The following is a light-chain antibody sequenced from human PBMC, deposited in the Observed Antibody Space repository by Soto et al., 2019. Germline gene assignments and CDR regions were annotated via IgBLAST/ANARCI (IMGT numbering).Light chain of an antibody. CDR3: QQYDNSPLT. J-gene: IGKJ4*01. CDR2: DAS. CDR1: QSISSTY. Sequence: EIVLTQSPGTLSLSPGERATLSCRASQSISSTYLTWYHQRPGQAPRLLIYDASRRATGIPDRFRGTGSATDFILTISRLEPEDFAVYYCQQYDNSPLTFGGGTKVDIK. V-gene: IGKV3-20*01.